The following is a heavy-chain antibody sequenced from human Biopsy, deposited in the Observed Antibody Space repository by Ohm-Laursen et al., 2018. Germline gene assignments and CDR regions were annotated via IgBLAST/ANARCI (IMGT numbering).Heavy chain of an antibody. Sequence: SLRLSCTASGFTFSSYAMNWVRQAPGKGLEWVSGITGSGGSTYYADSVKDRFTISRDNSNNAVFLQMNSLRAEDTAVYYCARGRGGLAPLDDWGPGTLVTVSS. CDR2: ITGSGGST. CDR3: ARGRGGLAPLDD. CDR1: GFTFSSYA. V-gene: IGHV3-23*01. J-gene: IGHJ4*02.